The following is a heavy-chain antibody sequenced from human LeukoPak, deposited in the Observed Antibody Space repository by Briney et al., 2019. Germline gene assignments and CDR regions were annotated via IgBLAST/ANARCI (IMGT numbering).Heavy chain of an antibody. CDR1: GFTFSSSW. CDR3: GRLAHNAWYAIDF. CDR2: INSDGSST. J-gene: IGHJ4*02. D-gene: IGHD2-2*01. Sequence: GGSLRLSCAASGFTFSSSWMHWVRQAPEKGLVWVSRINSDGSSTSYADSVKGRFTISRDNPKNSLYLQINNLRAEDTAVYYCGRLAHNAWYAIDFWGQGTLVTVSS. V-gene: IGHV3-74*01.